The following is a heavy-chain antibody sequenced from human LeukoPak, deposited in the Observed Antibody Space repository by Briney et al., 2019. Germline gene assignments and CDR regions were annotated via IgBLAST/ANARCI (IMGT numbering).Heavy chain of an antibody. D-gene: IGHD2-15*01. V-gene: IGHV3-64*01. CDR3: ARVVVSGLGYYYYMDV. CDR2: ISSNGGST. J-gene: IGHJ6*03. CDR1: GFTFSSYA. Sequence: GGSLRLSCAASGFTFSSYAMHWVRQAPGKGLEYVSAISSNGGSTYYANSVKGRFTISRDNSKNTLYLQMGSLRAEDMAVYYCARVVVSGLGYYYYMDVWGKGTTVTVSS.